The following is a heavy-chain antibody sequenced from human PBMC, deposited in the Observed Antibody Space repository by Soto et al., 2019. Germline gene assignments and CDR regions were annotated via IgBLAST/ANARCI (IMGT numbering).Heavy chain of an antibody. CDR2: IYYSGST. CDR1: GGSISSNGYY. D-gene: IGHD3-9*01. CDR3: ARLSQYYDILTGYYLNWFDP. V-gene: IGHV4-31*03. J-gene: IGHJ5*02. Sequence: QVQLQESGPGLVKPSQTLSLTCTVSGGSISSNGYYWSWIRQHPGKGLEWIGYIYYSGSTYYNPSLKSRVTISLDTSKNQFSLKLSSVTAADTAVYYCARLSQYYDILTGYYLNWFDPWGQGTLVTVSS.